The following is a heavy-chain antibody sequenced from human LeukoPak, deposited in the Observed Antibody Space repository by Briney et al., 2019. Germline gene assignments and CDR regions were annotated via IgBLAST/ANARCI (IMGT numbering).Heavy chain of an antibody. CDR3: AKIPDYDFWNEVSSPFDS. Sequence: GGSLRLSCSVSGFTFTDYGMSWVRQAPGKGLEWVSTINGGGPRTYYADSVKGRFTISRDNSNATLYLQMNNLRPEDTAMYFCAKIPDYDFWNEVSSPFDSWGQGTLVTVSS. CDR2: INGGGPRT. D-gene: IGHD3-3*01. CDR1: GFTFTDYG. J-gene: IGHJ4*02. V-gene: IGHV3-23*01.